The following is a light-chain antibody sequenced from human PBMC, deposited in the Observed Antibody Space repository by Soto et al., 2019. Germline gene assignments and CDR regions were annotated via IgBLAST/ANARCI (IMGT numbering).Light chain of an antibody. V-gene: IGLV2-23*02. CDR1: SSDVGGYNF. CDR3: CSYAGSPTFPWI. J-gene: IGLJ3*02. CDR2: EVS. Sequence: QTVVTQPASVSGSPGQSITISCTGTSSDVGGYNFVSWYQQHPGKAPKLMIYEVSNRPSGVSNRFSGSKSGNTASLTISGLQAEDEADYYCCSYAGSPTFPWIFGGGTKLTVL.